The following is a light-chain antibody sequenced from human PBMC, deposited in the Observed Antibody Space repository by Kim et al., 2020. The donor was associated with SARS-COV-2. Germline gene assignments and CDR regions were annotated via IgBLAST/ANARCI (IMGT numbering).Light chain of an antibody. Sequence: ASVGERVSITCRSSQGISNFLAWYQQKPGKVPKLLIYAASVLQSGVPSRFSGSGSGTDFTLTINSLQPEDVATYYCQRYKSAPWTFGQGTKVEIK. V-gene: IGKV1-27*01. CDR3: QRYKSAPWT. CDR1: QGISNF. J-gene: IGKJ1*01. CDR2: AAS.